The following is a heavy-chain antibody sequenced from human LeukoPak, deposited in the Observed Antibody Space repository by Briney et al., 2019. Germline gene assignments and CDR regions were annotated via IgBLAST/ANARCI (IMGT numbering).Heavy chain of an antibody. CDR1: GFTVSSNF. J-gene: IGHJ5*02. D-gene: IGHD3-3*01. V-gene: IGHV3-53*01. CDR3: ARAPLTIFGVVSWFDP. Sequence: GGSLRLSCAASGFTVSSNFMSWVRQAPGKGLECVSVIYSRGGTYYADSVQGRFTISRDASKNTLFLQMNSLRADDTAVYYCARAPLTIFGVVSWFDPWGQGTLVTVSS. CDR2: IYSRGGT.